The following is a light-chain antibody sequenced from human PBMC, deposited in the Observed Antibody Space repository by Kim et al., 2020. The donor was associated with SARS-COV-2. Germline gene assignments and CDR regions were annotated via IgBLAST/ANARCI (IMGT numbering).Light chain of an antibody. CDR3: QQYCSAPRT. CDR1: PTIGSNV. CDR2: AAS. V-gene: IGKV3-20*01. J-gene: IGKJ1*01. Sequence: PGERSTFSCCASPTIGSNVFAWVQQDPGQAPRVLIYAASNRATCIADRFSGSGSGTDVTLTISRLEPEDFAVYYCQQYCSAPRTFGQGTKVDIK.